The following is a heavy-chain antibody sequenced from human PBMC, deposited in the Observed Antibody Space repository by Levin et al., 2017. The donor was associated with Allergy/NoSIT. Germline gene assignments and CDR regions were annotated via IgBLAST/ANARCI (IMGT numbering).Heavy chain of an antibody. CDR3: ARQGEDGYNWRD. J-gene: IGHJ4*02. V-gene: IGHV4-39*01. D-gene: IGHD5-24*01. Sequence: GSLRLSCSASGDSIRSSAYHWGWIRQSPGKELEWIGCVYFRGSTYYNSFFKSLATISVDTSKNQFSLRLSSVTAAYTAVYYCARQGEDGYNWRDWGQGILLTVSS. CDR2: VYFRGST. CDR1: GDSIRSSAYH.